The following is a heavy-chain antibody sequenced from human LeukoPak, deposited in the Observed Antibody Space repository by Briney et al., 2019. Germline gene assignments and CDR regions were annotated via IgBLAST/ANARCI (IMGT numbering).Heavy chain of an antibody. CDR2: ISSSSSYI. Sequence: SGGSLRLSCAVSGFTVSNYYMSWVRQAPGKGLEWVSSISSSSSYIYYADSVKGRFTISRDNVKNSLFLHMNSLRVEDTAVYYCARWLVGALKPGAFDIWGQGTMVTVSS. D-gene: IGHD1-26*01. V-gene: IGHV3-21*06. CDR3: ARWLVGALKPGAFDI. J-gene: IGHJ3*02. CDR1: GFTVSNYY.